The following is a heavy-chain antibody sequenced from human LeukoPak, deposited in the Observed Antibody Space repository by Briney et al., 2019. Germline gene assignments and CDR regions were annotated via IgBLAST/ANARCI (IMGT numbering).Heavy chain of an antibody. CDR2: IIPIFGTA. CDR3: ARGVGGRRITIFGVAYYYYYMDV. Sequence: GASVKVSCKASGGTFSSYAISWVRQAPGQGLEWMGGIIPIFGTANYAQKFQGRVTITADESTSTAYMELSSLRSEDTAVYYCARGVGGRRITIFGVAYYYYYMDVWGKGTTVTVSS. J-gene: IGHJ6*03. D-gene: IGHD3-3*01. CDR1: GGTFSSYA. V-gene: IGHV1-69*13.